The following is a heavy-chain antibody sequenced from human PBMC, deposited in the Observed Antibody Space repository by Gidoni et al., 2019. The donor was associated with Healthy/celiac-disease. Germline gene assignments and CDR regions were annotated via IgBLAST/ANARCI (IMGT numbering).Heavy chain of an antibody. J-gene: IGHJ2*01. CDR3: ARDEEMATIIWWYFDL. Sequence: EVQLVESGGGLVQPGGSLRLSCAASGFTFSSYSMNWVRQAPGKGLEWVSYISSSSSTIYYADSVKGRFTISRDNAKNSLYLQMNSLRDEDTAVYYCARDEEMATIIWWYFDLWGRGTLVTVSS. D-gene: IGHD5-12*01. CDR1: GFTFSSYS. CDR2: ISSSSSTI. V-gene: IGHV3-48*02.